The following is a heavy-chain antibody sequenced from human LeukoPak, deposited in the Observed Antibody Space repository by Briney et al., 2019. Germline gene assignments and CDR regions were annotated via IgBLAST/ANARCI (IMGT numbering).Heavy chain of an antibody. J-gene: IGHJ3*02. V-gene: IGHV4-4*09. CDR3: ARLRYSSGWRVDAFDI. CDR2: IHTSGRT. D-gene: IGHD6-19*01. CDR1: GASITNYY. Sequence: SETLSPTCTVSGASITNYYWGWTRHLPGKGLEWIGYIHTSGRTGQNPSLKSRVIMSVDTSKNQFSLGLSSVTAADTAVYYCARLRYSSGWRVDAFDIWGQGTMVTVSS.